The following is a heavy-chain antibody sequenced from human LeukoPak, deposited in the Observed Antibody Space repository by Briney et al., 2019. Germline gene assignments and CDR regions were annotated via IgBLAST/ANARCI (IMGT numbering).Heavy chain of an antibody. J-gene: IGHJ4*02. Sequence: PGGSLRLSCAASGFTVSSNYMSWVRQAPGKGLEWVSVIYSGGSTYYADSVKGRFTISRDNSKNTLYLQMNSLRAEDTAVYYCAKGVGGSGSEFDYWGQGTLVTVSS. CDR1: GFTVSSNY. V-gene: IGHV3-53*01. CDR3: AKGVGGSGSEFDY. D-gene: IGHD3-10*01. CDR2: IYSGGST.